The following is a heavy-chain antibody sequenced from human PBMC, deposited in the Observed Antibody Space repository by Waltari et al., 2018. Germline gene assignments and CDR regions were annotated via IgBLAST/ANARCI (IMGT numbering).Heavy chain of an antibody. Sequence: VQLLESGGGVVQPGGSLRLSCAASGFIFSSHGLHWVRQSPGKGLEWVAFISFDGKKIFDADSVRGRFTISRDNSNNIVFLQMNSLRPEDSGVYYCAKDGDYSLTEYDAFDVWGQGTVVTVSP. CDR1: GFIFSSHG. CDR3: AKDGDYSLTEYDAFDV. J-gene: IGHJ3*01. CDR2: ISFDGKKI. V-gene: IGHV3-30*02. D-gene: IGHD4-17*01.